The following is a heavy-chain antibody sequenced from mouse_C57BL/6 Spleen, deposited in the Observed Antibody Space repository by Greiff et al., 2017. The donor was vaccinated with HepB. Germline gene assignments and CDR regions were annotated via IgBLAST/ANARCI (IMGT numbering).Heavy chain of an antibody. D-gene: IGHD2-5*01. CDR3: AREGYSNQGYFDY. CDR2: IYPGSGST. J-gene: IGHJ2*01. CDR1: GYTFTSYW. V-gene: IGHV1-55*01. Sequence: QVQLKQPGAELVKPGASVKMSCKASGYTFTSYWITWVKQRPGQGLEWIGDIYPGSGSTNYNEKFKSKATLTVDTSSSTAYMQLSSLTSEDSAVYYCAREGYSNQGYFDYWGQGTTLTVSS.